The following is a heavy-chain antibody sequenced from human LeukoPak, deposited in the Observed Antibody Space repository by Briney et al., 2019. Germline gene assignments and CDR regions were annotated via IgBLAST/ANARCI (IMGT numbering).Heavy chain of an antibody. CDR1: GFTFSSYS. CDR2: ISSSSSYI. J-gene: IGHJ4*02. V-gene: IGHV3-21*01. Sequence: GGSLRLSCAASGFTFSSYSMNWVRQAPGKGLEWVSSISSSSSYIYYADSVKGRFTISRDNAKNSLCLQMTSLRAEDTAVYYCARTTAYVDTAMAHFDYWGQGTLVTVSS. D-gene: IGHD5-18*01. CDR3: ARTTAYVDTAMAHFDY.